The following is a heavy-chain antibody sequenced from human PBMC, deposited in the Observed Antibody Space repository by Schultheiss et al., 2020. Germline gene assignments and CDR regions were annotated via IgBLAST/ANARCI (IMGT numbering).Heavy chain of an antibody. CDR3: AWLGFGLRGYSSGPGRLYAFDI. V-gene: IGHV3-48*02. J-gene: IGHJ3*02. CDR1: GFTFSSYS. Sequence: GGSLRLSCAASGFTFSSYSMNWVRQAPGKGLEWVAYISSSSSTIYYSGSVKGRFTISRDNAKNSLYLQMNSLRDEDTAVYYCAWLGFGLRGYSSGPGRLYAFDIWGQGTMVTVSS. CDR2: ISSSSSTI. D-gene: IGHD6-19*01.